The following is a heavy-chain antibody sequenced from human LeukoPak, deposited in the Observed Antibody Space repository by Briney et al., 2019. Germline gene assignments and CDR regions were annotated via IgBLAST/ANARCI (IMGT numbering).Heavy chain of an antibody. Sequence: ASVKVSCKASGYTFTSQYVHWVRQAPGRGLEWMGIINPSGGSTRYAQKFQGRVTMTRDTSTSTVYMELKRLRSEDTAVYYCASWFGENDALDIWGQGTMVTVSS. J-gene: IGHJ3*02. CDR3: ASWFGENDALDI. CDR2: INPSGGST. D-gene: IGHD3-10*01. CDR1: GYTFTSQY. V-gene: IGHV1-46*01.